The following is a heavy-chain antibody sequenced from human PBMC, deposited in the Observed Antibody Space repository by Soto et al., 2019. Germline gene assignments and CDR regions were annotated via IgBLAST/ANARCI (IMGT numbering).Heavy chain of an antibody. Sequence: QVQLVESGGGVVQPGRSLRLSCAASGFTFSSYAMHWVRQAPGKGLEWVAVISYDGRNKYYADSVKGRFTISRDNSKNTLYLQMNSLGAEDTAVNYCAGDGWPLDYYYGMDVWGQGTPVTVSS. J-gene: IGHJ6*02. CDR1: GFTFSSYA. D-gene: IGHD6-19*01. V-gene: IGHV3-30*04. CDR3: AGDGWPLDYYYGMDV. CDR2: ISYDGRNK.